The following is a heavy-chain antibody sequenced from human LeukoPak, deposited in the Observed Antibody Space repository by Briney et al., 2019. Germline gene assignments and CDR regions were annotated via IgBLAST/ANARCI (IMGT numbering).Heavy chain of an antibody. CDR2: IHHSGTT. CDR3: ARDRIPGYFDD. CDR1: RYSIDSGYY. V-gene: IGHV4-38-2*02. J-gene: IGHJ4*02. Sequence: SETLSLTCTVSRYSIDSGYYWGWIRQPPGKGLEWIGSIHHSGTTYYNPSLKSRVTISVDTSKKQFSLKLSSVTAADTAVYYCARDRIPGYFDDWGQGTLVTVSS.